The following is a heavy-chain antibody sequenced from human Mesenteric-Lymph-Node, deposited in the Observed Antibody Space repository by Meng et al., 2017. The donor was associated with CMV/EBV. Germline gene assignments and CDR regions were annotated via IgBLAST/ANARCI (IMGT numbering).Heavy chain of an antibody. CDR2: ISSSGSTI. D-gene: IGHD2-2*01. V-gene: IGHV3-11*01. Sequence: GGSLRLSCAASGFTFSDYYMSWIRQAPGKGLEWVSYISSSGSTIYYADSVKGRFTISRDNAKNSLYLQMNSLRAEDTAVYYCARGRCSSTSCYPNYYYGMDVWGQGTTVTVSS. CDR1: GFTFSDYY. CDR3: ARGRCSSTSCYPNYYYGMDV. J-gene: IGHJ6*02.